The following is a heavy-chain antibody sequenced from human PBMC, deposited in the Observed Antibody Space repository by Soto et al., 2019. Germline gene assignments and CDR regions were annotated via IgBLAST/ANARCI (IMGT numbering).Heavy chain of an antibody. J-gene: IGHJ4*02. Sequence: QITLKESGPTLVKPPQTLTLTCTFSVLSLSTSGLGVGWIRQPTGKALEWLALIYWYDDKRYSPSLKSTLTSTNDTSKNQVVLTMTHMDPVDTATYYCAHRGIAGGGDSHYWGQGTLVTVSS. V-gene: IGHV2-5*01. CDR1: VLSLSTSGLG. CDR3: AHRGIAGGGDSHY. CDR2: IYWYDDK. D-gene: IGHD2-21*02.